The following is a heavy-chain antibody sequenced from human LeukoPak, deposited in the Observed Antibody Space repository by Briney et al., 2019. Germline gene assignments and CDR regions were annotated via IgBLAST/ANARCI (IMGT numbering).Heavy chain of an antibody. D-gene: IGHD5-12*01. CDR1: GGSISSSSYY. J-gene: IGHJ6*03. V-gene: IGHV4-39*07. Sequence: SETLSLTCTVSGGSISSSSYYWGWIRQPPGKGLEWIGSIYYSGSTYYNPSLKSRVTISVDTSKNQFSLKLSSVTAADTAVYYCARVNSGYHRRYYYYMDVWGKGTTVTVSS. CDR3: ARVNSGYHRRYYYYMDV. CDR2: IYYSGST.